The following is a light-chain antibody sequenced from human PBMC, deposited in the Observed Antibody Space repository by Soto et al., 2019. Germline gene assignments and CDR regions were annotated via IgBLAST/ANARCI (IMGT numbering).Light chain of an antibody. CDR1: QSISSW. J-gene: IGKJ1*01. Sequence: DIQMTQSPSTLSASVGDRVTITCRASQSISSWLAWYQQKPGKAPKLLIYQASSLESGVPSRFSRSGSGTEFTLTISSLQPDDFATYYCQQYNSYSRTSGQGTKVDI. CDR2: QAS. CDR3: QQYNSYSRT. V-gene: IGKV1-5*03.